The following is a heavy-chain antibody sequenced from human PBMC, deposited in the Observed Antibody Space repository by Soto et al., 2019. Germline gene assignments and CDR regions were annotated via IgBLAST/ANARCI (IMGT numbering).Heavy chain of an antibody. CDR2: IYWDDDK. J-gene: IGHJ4*02. D-gene: IGHD2-15*01. CDR3: ATALVYCRGVSSYSKEIYFDY. Sequence: QITLKESGPTLVKPTQTLTLTCTFSGFSLSTSGVGVGWIRQPPGKALEWLALIYWDDDKRYSPSMKSRLTITKVTYKTHVFITMRHMDPVDPVPYYCATALVYCRGVSSYSKEIYFDYWGQGTLVTVSS. V-gene: IGHV2-5*02. CDR1: GFSLSTSGVG.